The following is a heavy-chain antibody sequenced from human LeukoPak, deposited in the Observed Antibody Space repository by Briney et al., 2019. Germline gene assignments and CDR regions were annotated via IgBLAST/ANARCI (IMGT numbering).Heavy chain of an antibody. Sequence: ASVKVSCKASGYTFTGYYMHWVRQAPGQGLEWMGWINPNSGGTNYAQKFQGRVTVTRDTSISTAYMELSRLRSDDTAVYYCARGDYGDPGFDYWGQGTLVTVSS. J-gene: IGHJ4*02. CDR2: INPNSGGT. CDR1: GYTFTGYY. V-gene: IGHV1-2*02. D-gene: IGHD4-17*01. CDR3: ARGDYGDPGFDY.